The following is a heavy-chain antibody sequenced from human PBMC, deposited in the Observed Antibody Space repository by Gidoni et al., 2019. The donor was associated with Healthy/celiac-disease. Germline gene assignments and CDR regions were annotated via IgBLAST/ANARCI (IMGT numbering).Heavy chain of an antibody. CDR1: GGSISSSSYY. CDR3: ASLWFGEYDY. J-gene: IGHJ4*02. D-gene: IGHD3-10*01. CDR2: IYYSGST. V-gene: IGHV4-39*07. Sequence: QLQLQESGPGLVKPSETLSLTCTVSGGSISSSSYYWGGIRQPPGKVLVWIGSIYYSGSTYYNPSRKSRVTISVDTSKTQFSLKLSSVTAADTAVYYCASLWFGEYDYWGQGTLVTVSS.